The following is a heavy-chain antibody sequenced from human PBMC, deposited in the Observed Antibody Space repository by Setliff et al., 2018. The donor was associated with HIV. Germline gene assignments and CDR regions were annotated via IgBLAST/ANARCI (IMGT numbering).Heavy chain of an antibody. D-gene: IGHD6-19*01. V-gene: IGHV3-21*04. CDR2: ISSSSSYI. CDR1: GFTFSSYS. CDR3: ASLFSKEVAGDDY. J-gene: IGHJ4*02. Sequence: ETLSLSCAASGFTFSSYSMNWVRQAPGKGLEWVSSISSSSSYIYYADSVKGRFTISRDNTKNSLYLQMNRLRAEDTALYYCASLFSKEVAGDDYWGQGTLVTVSS.